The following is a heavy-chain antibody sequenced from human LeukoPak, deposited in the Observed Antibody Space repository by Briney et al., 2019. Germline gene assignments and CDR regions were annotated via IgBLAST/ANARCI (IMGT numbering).Heavy chain of an antibody. D-gene: IGHD6-13*01. J-gene: IGHJ6*03. CDR3: AKALREIAAAGRLYYYYMDV. CDR2: ISGSGGTT. V-gene: IGHV3-23*01. Sequence: GGSLRLSCAASGFTFSSYDMSWVRQAPGKGLEWVSAISGSGGTTYYADSVKGRFTISRDNSKNTLYLQMNSLRAEDTAVYYCAKALREIAAAGRLYYYYMDVWGKGTTVTVSS. CDR1: GFTFSSYD.